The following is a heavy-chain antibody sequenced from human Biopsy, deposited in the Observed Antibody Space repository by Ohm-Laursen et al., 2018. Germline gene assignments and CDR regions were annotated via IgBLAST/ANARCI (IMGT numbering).Heavy chain of an antibody. J-gene: IGHJ4*02. CDR1: GGSIYNFF. Sequence: DTLSLTCTVSGGSIYNFFWSWIRQPPGKGLEWIGYIYYSGSTNYNPSLKSRVAISVDRSKNHFSLELSSVTAADTAVYYCARVGVGAPSIDYFDSWGQGALVTVSS. V-gene: IGHV4-59*07. CDR3: ARVGVGAPSIDYFDS. CDR2: IYYSGST. D-gene: IGHD1-26*01.